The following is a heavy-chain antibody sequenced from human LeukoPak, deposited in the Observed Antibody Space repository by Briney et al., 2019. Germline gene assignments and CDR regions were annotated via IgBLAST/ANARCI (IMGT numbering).Heavy chain of an antibody. CDR1: GGTFSSYA. CDR3: ARGVVPAASLDWFDP. Sequence: ASVKVSCKASGGTFSSYAISWVRQAPGQGLEWMGGIIPIFGTANYAQKFQGRVTITADESTGTAYMELSSLRSEDTAVYYCARGVVPAASLDWFDPWGQGTLVTVSS. CDR2: IIPIFGTA. J-gene: IGHJ5*02. V-gene: IGHV1-69*13. D-gene: IGHD2-2*01.